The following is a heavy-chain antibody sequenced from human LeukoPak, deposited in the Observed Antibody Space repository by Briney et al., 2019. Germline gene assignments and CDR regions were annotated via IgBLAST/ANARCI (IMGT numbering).Heavy chain of an antibody. V-gene: IGHV3-30*18. CDR2: ISYDGSNK. Sequence: GGSLRLSCAASGFTFSGYGMHWVRQAPGKGLEWVAVISYDGSNKYYADSVKGRFTISRDNSKNTLYLQMNSLRAEDTAVYYCAKDVGRWGQGTLVTVSS. CDR1: GFTFSGYG. J-gene: IGHJ4*02. CDR3: AKDVGR.